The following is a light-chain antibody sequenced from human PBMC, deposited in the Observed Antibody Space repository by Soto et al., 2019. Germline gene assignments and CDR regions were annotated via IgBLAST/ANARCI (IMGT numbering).Light chain of an antibody. CDR2: DAS. CDR1: QTTNNY. V-gene: IGKV1-5*01. Sequence: DIQMTQFPSTLSVSVGDRVTITCRARQTTNNYLAWYQQKPGTAPNLLIYDASSLEGGVPSRFSASGSGTDFTLTIRSLQPDDLATYYCQQYISYPYTFGNGTKVAIK. CDR3: QQYISYPYT. J-gene: IGKJ2*01.